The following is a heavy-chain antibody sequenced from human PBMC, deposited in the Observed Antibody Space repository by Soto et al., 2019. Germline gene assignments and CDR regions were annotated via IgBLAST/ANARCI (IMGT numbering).Heavy chain of an antibody. CDR3: ARHNLEYSSGWYRGDAFDI. J-gene: IGHJ3*02. CDR1: GGSISSSSYY. D-gene: IGHD6-19*01. Sequence: QLQLQESGPGLVKPSETLSLTCTVSGGSISSSSYYWGWIRQPPGKGLEWSGSIYYSGSTYYNPALQSRVTISVDTSKNQFALKLSSVTAADTAVYYCARHNLEYSSGWYRGDAFDIWGQGTMVTVSS. CDR2: IYYSGST. V-gene: IGHV4-39*01.